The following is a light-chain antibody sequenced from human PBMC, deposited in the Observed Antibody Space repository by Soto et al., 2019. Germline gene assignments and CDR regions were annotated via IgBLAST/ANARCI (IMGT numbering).Light chain of an antibody. CDR2: TND. CDR1: FSNIGSNY. CDR3: AVWDDSLRGWM. Sequence: QAVVTQPPSASGTPGQRVTISCSGRFSNIGSNYVYWYQQLPGTAPKLLIFTNDQRTSGVPGRFSGSKSGTSASLAISGLRSEDEADYYCAVWDDSLRGWMFGGGTKLTVL. J-gene: IGLJ3*02. V-gene: IGLV1-47*02.